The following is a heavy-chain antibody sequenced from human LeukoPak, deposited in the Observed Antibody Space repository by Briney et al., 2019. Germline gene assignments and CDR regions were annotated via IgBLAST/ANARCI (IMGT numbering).Heavy chain of an antibody. CDR3: AREGYYGSGSPPSLYFDY. CDR2: TSSDLNVK. D-gene: IGHD3-10*01. V-gene: IGHV3-30*03. Sequence: GGSLRLSCAASGFTFSSYWMSWVRQAPGKGLEWVAVTSSDLNVKLYADSVKGRFTISRDNSRSTLYLQMNSLRPEDTAIYYCAREGYYGSGSPPSLYFDYWGQGTLVTVSS. J-gene: IGHJ4*02. CDR1: GFTFSSYW.